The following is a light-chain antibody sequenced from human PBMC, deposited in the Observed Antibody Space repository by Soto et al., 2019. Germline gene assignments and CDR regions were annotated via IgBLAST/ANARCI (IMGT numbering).Light chain of an antibody. CDR2: GAS. CDR3: QETYSPAAFT. CDR1: QTVMTY. Sequence: DIQMTQSPSSLSASVGDRVTITCRASQTVMTYLNWYQQKPGKAPNLLIYGASNLHRGVTSRFSGSGSGTEFTLSISSLRPEDFATYYCQETYSPAAFTFGQGTKLEIK. V-gene: IGKV1-39*01. J-gene: IGKJ2*01.